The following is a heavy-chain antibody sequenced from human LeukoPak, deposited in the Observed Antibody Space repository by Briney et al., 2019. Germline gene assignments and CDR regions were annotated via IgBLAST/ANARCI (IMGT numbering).Heavy chain of an antibody. V-gene: IGHV1-46*03. CDR1: GYTFTSYY. Sequence: ASVKVSCKAPGYTFTSYYMHWVRQAPGQGLEWMGIINPSGGSTSYAQKFQGRVTMTRDTSTSTVYMELSSLRSEDTAVYYCARAMDGKGSSWYLKYNWFDPWGQGTLVTVSS. J-gene: IGHJ5*02. CDR3: ARAMDGKGSSWYLKYNWFDP. CDR2: INPSGGST. D-gene: IGHD6-13*01.